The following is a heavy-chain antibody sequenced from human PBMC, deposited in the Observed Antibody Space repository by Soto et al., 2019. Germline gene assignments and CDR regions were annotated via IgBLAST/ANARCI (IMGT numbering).Heavy chain of an antibody. J-gene: IGHJ3*02. D-gene: IGHD3-22*01. CDR1: GYSFTSYW. V-gene: IGHV5-51*01. CDR2: IYPGDSDT. Sequence: EVQLVQSGAEVKKPGESLKISCKGSGYSFTSYWIGWVRQMPGKGLEWMGIIYPGDSDTRYSPSFQGQVTISADKSISTAYLQWSSLKASDTAMYYCARRHRLKNYYDSRGAFDIWGQGTMVTVSS. CDR3: ARRHRLKNYYDSRGAFDI.